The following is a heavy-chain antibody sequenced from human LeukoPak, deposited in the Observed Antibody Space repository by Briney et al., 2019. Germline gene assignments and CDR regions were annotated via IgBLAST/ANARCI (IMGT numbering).Heavy chain of an antibody. D-gene: IGHD2-2*01. CDR2: IYSGGTT. CDR3: ARGGDCSGTTCSLDY. V-gene: IGHV3-53*01. CDR1: GFTVNNNY. J-gene: IGHJ4*02. Sequence: PGGSLRLSCAASGFTVNNNYMTWVRHAPGKGLEWVAVIYSGGTTYYGDALKGRCTISRDNSKNTLYLQMNSLRGEDTAVYHCARGGDCSGTTCSLDYWGQGTLVTISS.